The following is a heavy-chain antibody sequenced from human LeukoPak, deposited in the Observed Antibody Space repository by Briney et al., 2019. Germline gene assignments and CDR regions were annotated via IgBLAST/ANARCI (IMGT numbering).Heavy chain of an antibody. J-gene: IGHJ5*02. CDR2: INPNSGGT. D-gene: IGHD6-13*01. Sequence: VASVKVSCKASGYTFTGYYMHWVRQAPGQGLEWMGWINPNSGGTNYAQKFQGRVTMTRDTSISTAYMELSRLRSDDTAVYYCARDPPVYSSSWYSGLWFDPWGQGTLVTVSS. CDR3: ARDPPVYSSSWYSGLWFDP. CDR1: GYTFTGYY. V-gene: IGHV1-2*02.